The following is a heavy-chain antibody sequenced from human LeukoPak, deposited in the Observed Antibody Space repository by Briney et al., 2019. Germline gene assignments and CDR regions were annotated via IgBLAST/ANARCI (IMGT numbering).Heavy chain of an antibody. J-gene: IGHJ4*02. CDR2: SRSKAKSYTT. V-gene: IGHV3-72*01. CDR3: VRVGSVAGSDYLDY. D-gene: IGHD6-19*01. Sequence: GGSLRLSCAVSGFTFSDHFLDWVRQAPGKGLEWAGRSRSKAKSYTTEYAASVKGRFTISRDDSTNSLYLQMNSLKIEDTAIYYCVRVGSVAGSDYLDYWGQGTLVTVSS. CDR1: GFTFSDHF.